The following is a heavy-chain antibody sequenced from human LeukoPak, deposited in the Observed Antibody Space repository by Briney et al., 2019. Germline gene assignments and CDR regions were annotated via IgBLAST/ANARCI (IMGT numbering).Heavy chain of an antibody. J-gene: IGHJ4*02. V-gene: IGHV3-53*01. CDR3: ARDLMGIAAAGDY. Sequence: GGSLRLSCAASGFTVSSNYLSWVRQAPGKGLEWVSVIYSGGSTYYADSVKGRFTISRDNSKNTLYLQMNSLRAEDTAVYYCARDLMGIAAAGDYWGQGTLVTVSS. D-gene: IGHD6-13*01. CDR2: IYSGGST. CDR1: GFTVSSNY.